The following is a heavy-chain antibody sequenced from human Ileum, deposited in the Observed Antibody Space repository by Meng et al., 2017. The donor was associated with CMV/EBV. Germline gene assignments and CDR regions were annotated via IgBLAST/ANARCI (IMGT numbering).Heavy chain of an antibody. CDR3: GDPPAGY. CDR1: GGSLIGTNW. Sequence: TLSLPCVVSGGSLIGTNWWNWVRQPPGGGLVWIGEIFHSGDTNYNPSLKSRVTISIDNSKNQFSLKLTSVTAADTAVYFCGDPPAGYWGQGVLVTVSS. CDR2: IFHSGDT. J-gene: IGHJ4*02. V-gene: IGHV4-4*01.